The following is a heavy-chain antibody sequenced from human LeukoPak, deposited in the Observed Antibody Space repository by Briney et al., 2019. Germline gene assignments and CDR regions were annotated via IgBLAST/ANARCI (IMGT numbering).Heavy chain of an antibody. J-gene: IGHJ5*02. V-gene: IGHV4-34*01. CDR1: GGSFSGYY. CDR3: ARDSSGWFDP. Sequence: SETLSLTCAVYGGSFSGYYWSWIRQPPGKGLEWIGEINHSGSTNYNPSLKSRVTISVDTSKNQFSLKLSSVTAADTAVYYCARDSSGWFDPRGQGTLVTVSS. CDR2: INHSGST. D-gene: IGHD3-10*01.